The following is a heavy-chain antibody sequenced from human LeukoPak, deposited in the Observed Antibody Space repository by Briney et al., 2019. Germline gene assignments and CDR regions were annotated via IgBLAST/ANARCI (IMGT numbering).Heavy chain of an antibody. D-gene: IGHD6-19*01. J-gene: IGHJ4*02. CDR1: GFTFSSYA. Sequence: GGSLRLSCAASGFTFSSYAMSWVRQAPGKGLEWVSAISGSGGSTYYEDSVKGRFTISRDNSKNTLYLQMNSLRAEDTAVYYCAKDQAKQWLVIPQGFDYWGQGTLVTVSS. V-gene: IGHV3-23*01. CDR3: AKDQAKQWLVIPQGFDY. CDR2: ISGSGGST.